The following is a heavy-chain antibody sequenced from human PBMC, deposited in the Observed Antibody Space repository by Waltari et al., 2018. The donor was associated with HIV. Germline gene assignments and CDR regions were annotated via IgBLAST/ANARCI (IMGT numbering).Heavy chain of an antibody. CDR1: GFTFIDYY. Sequence: QVQLVQSGAEVKRPGASVKVSCKASGFTFIDYYIHWERQAPGQGLEWVGWINPKNGGTNYAQKFQGRVTMTRDTSISTAYMELNRLTSDDTAVYYCASGEGGGWYSLGYWGQGTLVTVSS. V-gene: IGHV1-2*02. D-gene: IGHD6-19*01. CDR2: INPKNGGT. J-gene: IGHJ4*02. CDR3: ASGEGGGWYSLGY.